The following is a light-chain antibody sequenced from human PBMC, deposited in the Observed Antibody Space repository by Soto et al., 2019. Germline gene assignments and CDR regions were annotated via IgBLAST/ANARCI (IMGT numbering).Light chain of an antibody. V-gene: IGKV3-11*01. CDR1: QSVSSY. CDR3: QQRSNWPPLT. CDR2: AAS. Sequence: DIVLTQSPSALSLSPWESATLSCRASQSVSSYLAWYQQKPGQAPRLLIYAASSMASGIPARFSGSGSGTDLTFTISSLEPEDFAVYYCQQRSNWPPLTFGGGTKVDIK. J-gene: IGKJ4*01.